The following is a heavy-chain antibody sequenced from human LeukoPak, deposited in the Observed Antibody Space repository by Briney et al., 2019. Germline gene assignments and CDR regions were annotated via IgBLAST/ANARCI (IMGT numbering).Heavy chain of an antibody. CDR2: FDPEDGET. D-gene: IGHD3-10*01. Sequence: ASVKVSCKVSRYTLTELSMHWVRQAPGKGLEWMGGFDPEDGETIYAQKFQGRVTMTEDTSTDTAYMELSSLRSEDTAVYYCATDFPPEVRGVTNFDYWGQGTLVTVSS. V-gene: IGHV1-24*01. CDR1: RYTLTELS. J-gene: IGHJ4*02. CDR3: ATDFPPEVRGVTNFDY.